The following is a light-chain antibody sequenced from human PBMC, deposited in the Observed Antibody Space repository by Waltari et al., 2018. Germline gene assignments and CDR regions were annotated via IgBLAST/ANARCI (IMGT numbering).Light chain of an antibody. CDR3: SASDQSLSVHV. CDR2: GT. Sequence: HSLLTQEASASGPLAQTGTHPCAGNSNNVRILAAPWYQHMSGGAPKTVIFGTSSPSGIASLFSGSKCGTSASLTISCLQHEDEAAYFCSASDQSLSVHVFGTGTQVTVL. J-gene: IGLJ1*01. V-gene: IGLV1-36*01. CDR1: SNNVRILA.